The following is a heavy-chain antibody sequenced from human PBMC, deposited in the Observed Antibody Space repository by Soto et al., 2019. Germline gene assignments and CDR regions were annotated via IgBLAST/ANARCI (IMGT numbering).Heavy chain of an antibody. CDR2: IYYSGST. Sequence: SETLTLNCTVSGGSICSSSYYWGWIRQPPGKGLEWIGSIYYSGSTYYNLSLKSRVTISVDTSKNQFSLKLSSVTAADTAVYFCARLPGYCSGDSCPPGPLEYWGLGTLVPVSS. CDR3: ARLPGYCSGDSCPPGPLEY. J-gene: IGHJ4*02. V-gene: IGHV4-39*01. D-gene: IGHD2-15*01. CDR1: GGSICSSSYY.